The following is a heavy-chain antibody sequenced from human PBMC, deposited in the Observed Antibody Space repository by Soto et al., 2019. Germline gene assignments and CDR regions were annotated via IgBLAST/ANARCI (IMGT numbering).Heavy chain of an antibody. CDR1: GGSISSGGYY. CDR2: IYYSGST. CDR3: ARIGIVYAIPNRFDP. V-gene: IGHV4-31*03. Sequence: SETLSLTCTVSGGSISSGGYYWSWIRQHPGKGLEWIGYIYYSGSTYYNPSLKSRVTISVDTSKNQFSLKLSSVTAADTAVYYCARIGIVYAIPNRFDPWGQGTLVTVSS. J-gene: IGHJ5*02. D-gene: IGHD2-8*01.